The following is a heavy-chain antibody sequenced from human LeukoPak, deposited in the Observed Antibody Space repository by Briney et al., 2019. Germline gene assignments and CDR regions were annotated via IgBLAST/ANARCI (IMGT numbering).Heavy chain of an antibody. CDR1: GDSVSSNSAA. V-gene: IGHV6-1*01. J-gene: IGHJ3*02. D-gene: IGHD2-2*01. CDR2: TYYRSKWYN. Sequence: SQTLSLTCAISGDSVSSNSAARNWIRQSPSRGLEWLGRTYYRSKWYNDYAVSVKSRITINPDTSKNQFSLQLNSVTPEDTAVYYCARDRGDCSSTSCYEGAFDIWGQGTMVTVSS. CDR3: ARDRGDCSSTSCYEGAFDI.